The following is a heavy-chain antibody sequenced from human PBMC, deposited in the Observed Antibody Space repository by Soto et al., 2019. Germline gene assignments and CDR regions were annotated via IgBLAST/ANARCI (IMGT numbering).Heavy chain of an antibody. V-gene: IGHV3-33*01. CDR2: IWYDGSNK. Sequence: GGSLRLACASSVFTFSSYGMHWVRQAPGKGLEWVAVIWYDGSNKYYADSVKGRFTISRDNSKNTLYLQMNSLRAEDTAVYYCARSGVSGTLYYYYGMDVWGQGTTVTVSS. CDR3: ARSGVSGTLYYYYGMDV. J-gene: IGHJ6*02. D-gene: IGHD1-26*01. CDR1: VFTFSSYG.